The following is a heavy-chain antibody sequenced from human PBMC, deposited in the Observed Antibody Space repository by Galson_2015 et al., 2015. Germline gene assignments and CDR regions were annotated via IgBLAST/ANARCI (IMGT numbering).Heavy chain of an antibody. CDR3: ARDGAHNIAARLVYYYYGMDV. J-gene: IGHJ6*02. V-gene: IGHV3-11*01. Sequence: SLRLSCAASGFTFSDYYMSWIRQAPGKGLEWVSYISSSGSTIYYADSVKGRFTISRDNAKNSLYLQMNSLRAEDTAVYYCARDGAHNIAARLVYYYYGMDVWGQGTTVTVSS. CDR1: GFTFSDYY. CDR2: ISSSGSTI. D-gene: IGHD6-6*01.